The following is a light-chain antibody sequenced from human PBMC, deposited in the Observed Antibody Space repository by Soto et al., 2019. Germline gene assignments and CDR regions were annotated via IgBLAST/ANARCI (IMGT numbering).Light chain of an antibody. J-gene: IGKJ2*01. CDR3: QQYNSYSGYT. V-gene: IGKV1-5*03. Sequence: DIQMTQSPSTLSASVGDRVTITCRASQSISSWLAWYQQKPGKAPKLLIYKAFILESGIPSRFSGSGSGTEFTLTISSLQPDDFATYYCQQYNSYSGYTFGQGTKLEIK. CDR1: QSISSW. CDR2: KAF.